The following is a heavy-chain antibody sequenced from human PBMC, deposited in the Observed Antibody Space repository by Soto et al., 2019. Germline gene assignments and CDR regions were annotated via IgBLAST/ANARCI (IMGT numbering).Heavy chain of an antibody. Sequence: GESLKISCKGSGYSFTSYWISWVRQMPGKGLEWMGRIDPSDSYTNYSPSFQGHVTISADKSISTAYLQWSSLKASDTAMYYCARTLRFLEWSQGNWFDPWGQGTLVTVS. CDR3: ARTLRFLEWSQGNWFDP. CDR1: GYSFTSYW. D-gene: IGHD3-3*01. V-gene: IGHV5-10-1*01. CDR2: IDPSDSYT. J-gene: IGHJ5*02.